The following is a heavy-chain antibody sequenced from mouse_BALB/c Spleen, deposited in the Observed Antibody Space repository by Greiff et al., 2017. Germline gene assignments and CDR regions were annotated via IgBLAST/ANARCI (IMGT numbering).Heavy chain of an antibody. CDR1: GFNIKDTY. D-gene: IGHD6-1*01. J-gene: IGHJ2*01. CDR2: IDPANGNT. V-gene: IGHV14-3*02. Sequence: VQLKESGAELVKPGASVKLSCTASGFNIKDTYMHWVKQRPEQGLEWIGRIDPANGNTKYDPKFQGKATITADTSSNTAYLQLSSLTSEDTAVYYCAKAYSFDDGGQGTTLTVSS. CDR3: AKAYSFDD.